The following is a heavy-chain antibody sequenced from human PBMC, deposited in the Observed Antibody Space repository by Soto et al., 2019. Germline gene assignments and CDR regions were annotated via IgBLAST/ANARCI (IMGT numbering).Heavy chain of an antibody. CDR3: ARAGIAVAGTGNNGEYYYGMDV. Sequence: PGGSLRLSCAASGFTFSSYAMHWVRQAPGKGLEWVAVISYDGSNKYYADSVKGRFTISRDNSKNTLYLQMNSLRAEDTAVYYCARAGIAVAGTGNNGEYYYGMDVWGQGTTVTVSS. D-gene: IGHD6-19*01. J-gene: IGHJ6*02. V-gene: IGHV3-30-3*01. CDR2: ISYDGSNK. CDR1: GFTFSSYA.